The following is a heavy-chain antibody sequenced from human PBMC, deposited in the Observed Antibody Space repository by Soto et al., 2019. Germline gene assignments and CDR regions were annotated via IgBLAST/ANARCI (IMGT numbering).Heavy chain of an antibody. J-gene: IGHJ1*01. CDR2: INHSGST. D-gene: IGHD4-17*01. CDR3: ARGVLDYGDSPSPIPEYFQH. CDR1: GGSFSGYY. Sequence: QVQLQQWGAGLLKPSETLSLTCAVYGGSFSGYYWSWIRQPPGKGLEWIGEINHSGSTNYNPSLKSRVTISVDTSKNQFSLKLSSVTAADTAVYYCARGVLDYGDSPSPIPEYFQHWGQGTLVTVSS. V-gene: IGHV4-34*01.